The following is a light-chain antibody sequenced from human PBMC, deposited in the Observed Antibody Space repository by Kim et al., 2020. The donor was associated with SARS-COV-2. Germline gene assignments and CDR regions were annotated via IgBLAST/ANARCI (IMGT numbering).Light chain of an antibody. V-gene: IGLV2-11*01. Sequence: QSALTQPRSVSGSPGQSVTISCTGTRSDVGAYNYVSWYQQHPGKAPKVMIYDVSKRPSGVPDRFSGSKSGNTASLTISGLQAEDEAQYYCCSYAGTYSLVFGGGTQLTVL. CDR2: DVS. J-gene: IGLJ2*01. CDR1: RSDVGAYNY. CDR3: CSYAGTYSLV.